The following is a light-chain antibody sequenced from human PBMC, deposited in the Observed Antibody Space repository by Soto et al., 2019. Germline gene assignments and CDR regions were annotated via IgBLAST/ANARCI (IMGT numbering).Light chain of an antibody. CDR1: NSDVGTYEL. CDR2: EGS. Sequence: QSALTQPDSVSGSPGQSITISCTGTNSDVGTYELVSWYQQHPGRAPKLMIYEGSKRPSGVSNRFSGSKSGDTSSLTSSGLQAEDEVNYYCCLYAASSSLWVFGGGTKLTVL. CDR3: CLYAASSSLWV. V-gene: IGLV2-23*01. J-gene: IGLJ3*02.